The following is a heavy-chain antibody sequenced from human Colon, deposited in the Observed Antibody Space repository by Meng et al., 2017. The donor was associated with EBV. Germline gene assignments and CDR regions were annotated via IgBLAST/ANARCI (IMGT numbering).Heavy chain of an antibody. V-gene: IGHV4-4*02. CDR2: IYHSGST. CDR1: GGSLSSRTW. Sequence: QEPGPGLGKPSGTLSLTCAVSGGSLSSRTWWSWVRQPPGKGLEWIGEIYHSGSTNYNPSLKSRVTISVDESKNQFSLRLSSVTAADTAVYYCARVGAYCGGDCYHPRWGQGTLVTVAS. CDR3: ARVGAYCGGDCYHPR. J-gene: IGHJ4*02. D-gene: IGHD2-21*02.